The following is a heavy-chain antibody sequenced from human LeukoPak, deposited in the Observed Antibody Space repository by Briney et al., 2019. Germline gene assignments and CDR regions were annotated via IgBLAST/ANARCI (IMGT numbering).Heavy chain of an antibody. CDR2: ISYDGSEE. CDR1: GFTFSSYG. D-gene: IGHD3-22*01. V-gene: IGHV3-30*18. J-gene: IGHJ6*02. Sequence: PGMSLRLSCAASGFTFSSYGMHWVRQAPGKGLEWVAVISYDGSEEYYGGPVKGRCTISRDNSKNTLYLQMNSLRAEDTAVYYCAKPRDSSGYNSNFFYYGLDVWGHGTTVTFSS. CDR3: AKPRDSSGYNSNFFYYGLDV.